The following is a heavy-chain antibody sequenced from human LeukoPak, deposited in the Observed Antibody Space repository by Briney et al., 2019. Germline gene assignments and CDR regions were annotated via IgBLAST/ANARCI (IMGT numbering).Heavy chain of an antibody. Sequence: PSETLSLTCTVSGDSISLDLWSWVRQPPGKGLEWIGEMYLNGTTHSNPSVKSRVTISIDKSKNQFFLNLSSVTAADTAVYYCAGLVGRYSSGLYYYYFDYWGQGTLVTVSS. D-gene: IGHD3-22*01. CDR2: MYLNGTT. V-gene: IGHV4-4*02. J-gene: IGHJ4*02. CDR1: GDSISLDL. CDR3: AGLVGRYSSGLYYYYFDY.